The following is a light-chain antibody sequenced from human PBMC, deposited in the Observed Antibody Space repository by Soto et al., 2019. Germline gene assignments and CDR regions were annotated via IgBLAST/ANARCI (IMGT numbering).Light chain of an antibody. CDR2: EGI. CDR3: CSYAGSMSWV. V-gene: IGLV2-23*01. J-gene: IGLJ3*02. CDR1: SSDVGSYNP. Sequence: QSVLTQPASVSRSPGQSITISCTGTSSDVGSYNPVSWYQQYPGKAPKLMIYEGIKRPSGVSNRFSGSKSGNTASLTISGLQTEDEADYYCCSYAGSMSWVFGGGTKLTVL.